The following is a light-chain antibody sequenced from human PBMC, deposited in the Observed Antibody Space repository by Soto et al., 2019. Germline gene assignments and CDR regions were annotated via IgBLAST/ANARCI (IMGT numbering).Light chain of an antibody. J-gene: IGKJ4*01. Sequence: EIVMTQSPATLSVSPGERATLSCRASQSVSSNLAWYQQKPGQAPRLLIYGASTRATGIPARFSGSWSGTEFTLTISSLQSEDFAVYYCQQYNNWPRPLTFGGGTKVEIK. CDR3: QQYNNWPRPLT. CDR2: GAS. V-gene: IGKV3-15*01. CDR1: QSVSSN.